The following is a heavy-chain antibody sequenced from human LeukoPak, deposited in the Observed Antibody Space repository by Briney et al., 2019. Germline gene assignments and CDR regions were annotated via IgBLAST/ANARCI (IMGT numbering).Heavy chain of an antibody. CDR3: ASGYAGGWSSFHY. D-gene: IGHD6-19*01. CDR2: INQDGSLT. V-gene: IGHV3-7*01. CDR1: GFSFSSYE. J-gene: IGHJ4*02. Sequence: GGSLRLSCAASGFSFSSYEMNWVRQAPGKGLEWVANINQDGSLTYYMDSVKGRFTISRDNAKNSLYLQMNSLRGEDTAVYYCASGYAGGWSSFHYWGQGTLVTVSA.